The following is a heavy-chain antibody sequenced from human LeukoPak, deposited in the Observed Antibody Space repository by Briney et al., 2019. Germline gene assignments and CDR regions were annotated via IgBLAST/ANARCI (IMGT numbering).Heavy chain of an antibody. J-gene: IGHJ5*02. Sequence: SVKVSCKASGGTFSSYAISWVRQAPGQGLEWMGGIIPIFGTANYAQKFQGRVTITADKSTSTAYMELSSLRSEDTAVYYCARGHDYGDAAGFDPWGQGTLVTVSS. D-gene: IGHD4-17*01. CDR1: GGTFSSYA. V-gene: IGHV1-69*06. CDR3: ARGHDYGDAAGFDP. CDR2: IIPIFGTA.